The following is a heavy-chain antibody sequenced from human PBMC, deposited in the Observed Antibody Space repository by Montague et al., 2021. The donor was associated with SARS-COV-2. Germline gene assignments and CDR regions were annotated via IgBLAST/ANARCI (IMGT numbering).Heavy chain of an antibody. CDR3: VRGGYVDRISD. CDR2: IRNYGSP. CDR1: GGSFGGYY. Sequence: SETLSLTCVVYGGSFGGYYWTWIRQTPGKGLEWIWEIRNYGSPNSNQYVNPSLKSRVTMSIDTYKNQFYLRLTSVSAADTAVYYCVRGGYVDRISDWGQGTLVTVSS. V-gene: IGHV4-34*01. J-gene: IGHJ1*01. D-gene: IGHD2-15*01.